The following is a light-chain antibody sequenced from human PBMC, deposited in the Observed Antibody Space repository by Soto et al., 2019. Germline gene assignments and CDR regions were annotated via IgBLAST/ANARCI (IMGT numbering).Light chain of an antibody. CDR3: QKRSNWPSIT. CDR2: DAS. J-gene: IGKJ5*01. CDR1: QSVSSY. Sequence: EIVLTQSPGTLSLSPGERATLSCRASQSVSSYLAWYQQKPGQAPRLLIYDASNRATGIPARFSGSGSGTDFTLTISRLEPEDFAVYYCQKRSNWPSITVGQGTRLEIK. V-gene: IGKV3-11*01.